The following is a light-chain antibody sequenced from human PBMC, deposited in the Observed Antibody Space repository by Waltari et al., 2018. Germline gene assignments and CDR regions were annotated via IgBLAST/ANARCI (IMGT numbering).Light chain of an antibody. V-gene: IGKV3D-15*01. CDR3: QQYHNWPPWT. Sequence: DIVMTQFPATLSVSPGEGATLSCRASQSVTTKLAWYQLKPGQSPRLLLYDASSRATGIPARFSGSGFGTEFTLTISSLQSEDFAVYYCQQYHNWPPWTFGRGTKVEIK. J-gene: IGKJ1*01. CDR1: QSVTTK. CDR2: DAS.